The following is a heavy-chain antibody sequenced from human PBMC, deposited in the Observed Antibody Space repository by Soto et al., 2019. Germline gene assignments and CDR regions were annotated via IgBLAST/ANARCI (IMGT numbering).Heavy chain of an antibody. Sequence: GASVKVSCKASGYTLSNFEISWVRQAPGQGLEWMGWVSPYNGNTNYAQKLQGRVTMTTDTSTSTAYMEVRSLRSDDAAVYYCARHYHDGSAVLVGFDPWGQGTLVTVSS. V-gene: IGHV1-18*01. CDR2: VSPYNGNT. J-gene: IGHJ5*02. D-gene: IGHD3-22*01. CDR1: GYTLSNFE. CDR3: ARHYHDGSAVLVGFDP.